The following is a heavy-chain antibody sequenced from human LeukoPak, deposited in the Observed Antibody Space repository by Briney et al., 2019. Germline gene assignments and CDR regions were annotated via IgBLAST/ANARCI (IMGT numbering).Heavy chain of an antibody. D-gene: IGHD2-2*01. CDR3: ARDRRSNTAHYHYMDV. Sequence: ASVKVSCKASGYTFTDYYLHWVRQAPGQGLEWMGWINPNSGGTNYAQKFQDRVTMTKDTSISTAYMELSRLRSDDTAVYYCARDRRSNTAHYHYMDVWGKGTAVTVS. CDR1: GYTFTDYY. V-gene: IGHV1-2*02. CDR2: INPNSGGT. J-gene: IGHJ6*03.